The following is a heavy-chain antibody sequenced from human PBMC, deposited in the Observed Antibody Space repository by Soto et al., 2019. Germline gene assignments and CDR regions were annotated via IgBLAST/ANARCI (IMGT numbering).Heavy chain of an antibody. CDR3: ARGDDFAGNDYFDF. V-gene: IGHV4-39*01. CDR1: GGSISSGFYY. Sequence: QLQLQESGPGLVKPSETLSLTCNVSGGSISSGFYYWGWIRQPPGKGLEYIGSQYYAGSTYYNPSLKSRVIILVDTSKNQFSLKLSSVTAADTATYFCARGDDFAGNDYFDFWGQGTLVTVSS. J-gene: IGHJ4*02. CDR2: QYYAGST. D-gene: IGHD3-16*01.